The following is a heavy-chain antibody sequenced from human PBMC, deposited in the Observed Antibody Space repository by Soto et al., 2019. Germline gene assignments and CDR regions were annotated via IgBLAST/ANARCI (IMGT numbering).Heavy chain of an antibody. V-gene: IGHV3-23*01. CDR2: IIGNGGST. Sequence: PGGSLRLSCVASGFTFSTYAMNWVRQAPGKRLEWVSVIIGNGGSTNYADSVKGRFTISRDNSKNTLYLQMNSLKTDDTAVYYCARAPKAVWFGEKYYFDYWGLGTLVTVSS. D-gene: IGHD3-10*01. CDR1: GFTFSTYA. J-gene: IGHJ4*01. CDR3: ARAPKAVWFGEKYYFDY.